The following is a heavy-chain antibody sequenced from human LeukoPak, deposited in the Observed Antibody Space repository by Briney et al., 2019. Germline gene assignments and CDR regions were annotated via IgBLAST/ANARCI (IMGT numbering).Heavy chain of an antibody. D-gene: IGHD6-13*01. CDR1: GFTFSSYT. V-gene: IGHV3-64*01. CDR2: ISSNGGST. CDR3: ARALDAGGYDY. Sequence: PGGSLRLSCAASGFTFSSYTMHWVRQAPGKGLEYVSAISSNGGSTHYANSVKGRFTVSRDNSKNTLYLQVGSLRSEDMAAYYCARALDAGGYDYWGQGTLVTVSS. J-gene: IGHJ4*02.